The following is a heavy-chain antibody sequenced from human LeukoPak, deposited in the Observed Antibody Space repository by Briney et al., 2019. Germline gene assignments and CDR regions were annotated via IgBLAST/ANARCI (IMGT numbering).Heavy chain of an antibody. CDR2: ISSSSSYI. J-gene: IGHJ4*02. V-gene: IGHV3-21*01. D-gene: IGHD3-22*01. CDR1: GFTYSSYS. CDR3: ARDRLYYYDSSGYLGTFDY. Sequence: GGSLRLSCAASGFTYSSYSMNWVRQDPGKGLEWVSSISSSSSYIYYADSVKGRFTISRDNAKNSLYLQMNSLRAEDTAVYYCARDRLYYYDSSGYLGTFDYWGQGTLVTVSS.